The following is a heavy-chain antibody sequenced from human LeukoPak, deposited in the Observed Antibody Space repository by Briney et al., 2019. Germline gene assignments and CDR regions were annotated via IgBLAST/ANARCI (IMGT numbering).Heavy chain of an antibody. Sequence: GGSLRLSCAASGFTFSNAWMSWVRQAPGKGLERVGRIKSKTDGGTTDYAAPVKGRFTISRDDSKNTLYLQMNSLKTEDTAVYYCTTQTRYCSGGSCYSRDYWGQGTLVTVSS. CDR1: GFTFSNAW. V-gene: IGHV3-15*01. CDR3: TTQTRYCSGGSCYSRDY. CDR2: IKSKTDGGTT. D-gene: IGHD2-15*01. J-gene: IGHJ4*02.